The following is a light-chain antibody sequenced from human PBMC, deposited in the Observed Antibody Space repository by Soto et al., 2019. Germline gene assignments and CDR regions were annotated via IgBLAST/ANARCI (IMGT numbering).Light chain of an antibody. CDR3: QQLGSLPYT. J-gene: IGKJ2*01. CDR2: GAS. CDR1: QSVNNNY. V-gene: IGKV3-20*01. Sequence: EIVLTQSPGTLSLSPGERATLSCRASQSVNNNYLAWYQQKPGQAPRLLINGASSRATGIPDRFSGSGSGTDFTLSISRVEPEDLAVYHCQQLGSLPYTFGQGTNLEIK.